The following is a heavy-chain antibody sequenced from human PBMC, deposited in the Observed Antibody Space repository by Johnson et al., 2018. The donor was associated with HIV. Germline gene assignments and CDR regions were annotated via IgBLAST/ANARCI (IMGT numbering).Heavy chain of an antibody. V-gene: IGHV3-15*01. CDR1: GFTFSNAW. D-gene: IGHD2-21*01. Sequence: EVQLVESGGGLVQPGGSLRLSCAASGFTFSNAWMSWVRQAPGKGLECVGRIKSKTDGGTTDYAAPVKGRFTFSRDDSKNTLYLQMNSLKTEDTAVYYCALSYSLDAFDSWGQGTMVTVSS. CDR2: IKSKTDGGTT. CDR3: ALSYSLDAFDS. J-gene: IGHJ3*02.